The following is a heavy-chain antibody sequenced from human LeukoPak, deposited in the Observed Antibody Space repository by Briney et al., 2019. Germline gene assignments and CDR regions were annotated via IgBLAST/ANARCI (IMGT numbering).Heavy chain of an antibody. V-gene: IGHV3-66*01. CDR1: GVTVSNNF. CDR3: ARDPPAVAINTYG. J-gene: IGHJ4*02. Sequence: GGSLRLSCAASGVTVSNNFMLWVRQAPGKGLEWVSLIYSGGDTHYADSVKGRFTISRDKSKNTLYLQMNDLRPEDTAVCYCARDPPAVAINTYGWGQGTLVTVSS. D-gene: IGHD2-15*01. CDR2: IYSGGDT.